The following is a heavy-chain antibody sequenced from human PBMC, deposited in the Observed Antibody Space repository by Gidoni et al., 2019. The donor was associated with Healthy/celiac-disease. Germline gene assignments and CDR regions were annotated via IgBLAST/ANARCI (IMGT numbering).Heavy chain of an antibody. CDR3: ARKNYGRLRFWYFDL. CDR1: GGSISSGGYY. CDR2: IYYSGST. D-gene: IGHD4-17*01. J-gene: IGHJ2*01. V-gene: IGHV4-31*03. Sequence: QVQLQESGPGLVKPSQTLSLTCTVSGGSISSGGYYWSWIRQHPGQCLEWIGYIYYSGSTYYNPSLKSRVTISVDTSKNQFSLKLSSGTAADTAVYYWARKNYGRLRFWYFDLWGRGTLVTVSS.